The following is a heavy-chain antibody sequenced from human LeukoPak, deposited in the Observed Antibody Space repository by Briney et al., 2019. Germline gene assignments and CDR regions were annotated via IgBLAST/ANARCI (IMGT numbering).Heavy chain of an antibody. J-gene: IGHJ5*02. V-gene: IGHV4-4*07. D-gene: IGHD6-19*01. CDR2: IYTSGST. CDR1: GGSISSYY. CDR3: ARGVNSSGWYKGGNWFDP. Sequence: ASETLSLTCTVSGGSISSYYWSWIRQPAGKGLEWIGRIYTSGSTNYNPSLKSRVTMSVDTSKNQFSLKLSSVTAADTAVYYCARGVNSSGWYKGGNWFDPWGQGTLVTVSS.